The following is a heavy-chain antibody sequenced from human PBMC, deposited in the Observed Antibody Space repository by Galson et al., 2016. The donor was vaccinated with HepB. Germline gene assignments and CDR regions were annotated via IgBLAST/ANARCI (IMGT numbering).Heavy chain of an antibody. CDR2: ISWNSGSK. D-gene: IGHD5-18*01. CDR1: GFIFDDYG. Sequence: SLRLSCAASGFIFDDYGMHWVRQAPGKGLEWVSGISWNSGSKGYADSVKGRFTISRDNAKKSLYLEMKSLRPEDTALYYCGKDVGTGGYANGYYYGVDVWGQGTTVTVSS. J-gene: IGHJ6*02. CDR3: GKDVGTGGYANGYYYGVDV. V-gene: IGHV3-9*01.